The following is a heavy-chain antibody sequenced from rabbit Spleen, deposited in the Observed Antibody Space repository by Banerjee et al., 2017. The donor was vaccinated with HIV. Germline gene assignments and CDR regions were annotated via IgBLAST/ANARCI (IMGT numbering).Heavy chain of an antibody. Sequence: QSLEESGGDMVKPGASLTLTCTASGFSFSRSYYICWVRQAPGKGLEWIGCIYPDGSGSTAYASWAKGRFTISKTSSTTVTLQMTSLTAADTATYFCARGSAAMTMVITGYYFNLWGPGTLVTVS. J-gene: IGHJ4*01. CDR2: IYPDGSGST. CDR3: ARGSAAMTMVITGYYFNL. CDR1: GFSFSRSYY. D-gene: IGHD2-1*01. V-gene: IGHV1S40*01.